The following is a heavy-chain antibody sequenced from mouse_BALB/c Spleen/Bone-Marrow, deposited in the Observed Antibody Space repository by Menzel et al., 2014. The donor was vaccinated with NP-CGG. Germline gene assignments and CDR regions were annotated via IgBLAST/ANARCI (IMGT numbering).Heavy chain of an antibody. J-gene: IGHJ2*01. CDR2: ILPGSGST. D-gene: IGHD3-2*02. CDR1: GYTFSSYW. Sequence: VQLVESGAELVKPGASVKISCKATGYTFSSYWIEWVKQRPGHGLEWIGEILPGSGSTHYNEKFKGRATFTADTSSNTAYMQLSSLTSEDSAVYYCARGIRNYFDYWGQGTTLTVSS. V-gene: IGHV1-9*01. CDR3: ARGIRNYFDY.